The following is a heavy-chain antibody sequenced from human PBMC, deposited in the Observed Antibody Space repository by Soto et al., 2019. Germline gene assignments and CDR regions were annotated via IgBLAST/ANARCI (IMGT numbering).Heavy chain of an antibody. CDR3: ARVLRGMGSSSLYYYYGMDV. V-gene: IGHV1-69*06. J-gene: IGHJ6*02. D-gene: IGHD6-6*01. CDR1: GGTFSSYA. CDR2: IIPIFGTA. Sequence: QVQLVQSGAEVKKPGSSVKVSCTASGGTFSSYAISWVRQAPGQGLEWMGGIIPIFGTANYAQKVQGRVTINSEKSTSTAYMELSSLRSADTAVYYCARVLRGMGSSSLYYYYGMDVWGQWTTLTASS.